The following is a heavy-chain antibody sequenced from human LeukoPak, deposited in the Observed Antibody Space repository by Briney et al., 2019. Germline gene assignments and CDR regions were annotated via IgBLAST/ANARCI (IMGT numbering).Heavy chain of an antibody. CDR2: IKLDGSEK. CDR3: ARGGRGSAAVVAPRSFDI. J-gene: IGHJ3*02. Sequence: GGSLRLSCVASGFTFGKYWMSWVRQAPGKGLEWVANIKLDGSEKNYVDSVKGRFTISRDNTKNSLYLQMNSLRAEDTAVFYCARGGRGSAAVVAPRSFDIWGQGTMVTVSS. V-gene: IGHV3-7*03. CDR1: GFTFGKYW. D-gene: IGHD3-22*01.